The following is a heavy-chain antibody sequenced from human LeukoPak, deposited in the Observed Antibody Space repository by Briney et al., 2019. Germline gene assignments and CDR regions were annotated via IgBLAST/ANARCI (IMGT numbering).Heavy chain of an antibody. J-gene: IGHJ4*02. CDR3: ARVIVVVPAALYYFDY. CDR2: INWNGGST. Sequence: GGSLRLSCAASGFTFDDYGMSWVRQAPGKGLEWVSGINWNGGSTGYADSVKGRFTISRDNAKNSLYLQMNSLRAEDTALYYCARVIVVVPAALYYFDYWGQGTLVTVSS. D-gene: IGHD2-2*01. CDR1: GFTFDDYG. V-gene: IGHV3-20*04.